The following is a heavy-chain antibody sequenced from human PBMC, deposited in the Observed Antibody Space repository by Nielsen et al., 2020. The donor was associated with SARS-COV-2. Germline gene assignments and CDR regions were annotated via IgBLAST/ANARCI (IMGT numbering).Heavy chain of an antibody. D-gene: IGHD5-18*01. CDR3: ARGAIYVDTAMISGVDY. J-gene: IGHJ4*02. CDR2: ISPNSGGT. CDR1: GYTFTGHY. Sequence: ASVKVSCKASGYTFTGHYIHWVRQAPGQGLEWMGRISPNSGGTNYAQKFQGRVTMTRDTSISTAYMELSRLRSDDTAVYFCARGAIYVDTAMISGVDYWGQGALVTVSS. V-gene: IGHV1-2*06.